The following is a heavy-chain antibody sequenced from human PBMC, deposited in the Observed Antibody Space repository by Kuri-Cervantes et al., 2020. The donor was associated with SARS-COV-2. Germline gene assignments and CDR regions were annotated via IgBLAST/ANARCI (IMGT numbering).Heavy chain of an antibody. CDR1: GFTFSSYA. D-gene: IGHD1-1*01. J-gene: IGHJ4*02. V-gene: IGHV3-23*01. Sequence: GESLKISCAASGFTFSSYAMSWVRQAPGKGLEWVSAISGSGGSTYYADSVKGRFTISRDNSKNTLYLQMNSLRAEDTAVYFCAKDGYNWGDYFDYWGQGTLVTVSS. CDR2: ISGSGGST. CDR3: AKDGYNWGDYFDY.